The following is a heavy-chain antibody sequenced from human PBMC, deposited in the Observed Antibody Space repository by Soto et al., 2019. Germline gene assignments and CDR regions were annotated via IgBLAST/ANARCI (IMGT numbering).Heavy chain of an antibody. CDR2: ISSSSSTI. CDR1: GFTFSSYS. V-gene: IGHV3-48*02. J-gene: IGHJ6*02. Sequence: EVQLVESGGGLVQPGGSLRLSCAASGFTFSSYSMNWVRQAPGKGLEWVSYISSSSSTIYYADSVKGRFTISSDNAKNSLYLQMNSLRDEDTAVYYCAAVVFYYYGMDVWGQGTTVTVSS. CDR3: AAVVFYYYGMDV. D-gene: IGHD2-15*01.